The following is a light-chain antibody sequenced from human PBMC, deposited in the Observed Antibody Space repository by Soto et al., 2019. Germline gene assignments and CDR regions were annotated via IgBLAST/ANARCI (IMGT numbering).Light chain of an antibody. CDR3: QQYDKLPWT. J-gene: IGKJ1*01. CDR2: GAS. Sequence: EIVLTQSPGTLSLSPGERATLSCRASQSVSSSYLAWYQQKSGQAPRLLIYGASSRATGIPDRFSGSGSGKDFTLTISRLEPEDFAVCYCQQYDKLPWTFGQGTKVEIK. V-gene: IGKV3-20*01. CDR1: QSVSSSY.